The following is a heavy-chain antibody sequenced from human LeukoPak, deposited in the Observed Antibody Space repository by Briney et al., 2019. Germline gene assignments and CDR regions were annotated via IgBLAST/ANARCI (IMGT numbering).Heavy chain of an antibody. Sequence: SQTLSLTCTVSGGSISSGDYYWSRIRQPPGKGLEWIGYIYHSGSTYYNPSLKSRVTISVDRSKNQLSLKLSSVTAADTAVYYCARVIAARPMLYFDYWGQGTLVTVSS. CDR1: GGSISSGDYY. D-gene: IGHD6-6*01. J-gene: IGHJ4*02. CDR3: ARVIAARPMLYFDY. V-gene: IGHV4-30-2*01. CDR2: IYHSGST.